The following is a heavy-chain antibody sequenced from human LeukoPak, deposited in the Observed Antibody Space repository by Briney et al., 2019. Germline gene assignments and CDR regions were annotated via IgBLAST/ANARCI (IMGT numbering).Heavy chain of an antibody. Sequence: PGGSLRLSCAASGFTFSSYGMHWVRQAPGKGLEWGAFIRYDESNKYYADSVKGRFTISRDNAKNTLYLQMNSLRAEDTAVYYCATGFFYYYYMDVWGKGTTVTVSS. CDR2: IRYDESNK. V-gene: IGHV3-30*02. CDR1: GFTFSSYG. J-gene: IGHJ6*03. CDR3: ATGFFYYYYMDV.